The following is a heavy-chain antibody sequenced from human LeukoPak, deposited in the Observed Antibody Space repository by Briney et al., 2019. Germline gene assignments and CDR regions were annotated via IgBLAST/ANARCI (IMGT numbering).Heavy chain of an antibody. CDR1: GGSITTSSYY. D-gene: IGHD2/OR15-2a*01. CDR2: IYYSGST. Sequence: SETLSLTCNVSGGSITTSSYYWGWIRQPPGKGLEWIGIIYYSGSTYYNPSLKGRVTISVDTSKNQFSLKLSSVTAADTAVYYCARAFRARYFDLWGRGTLVTVSS. CDR3: ARAFRARYFDL. J-gene: IGHJ2*01. V-gene: IGHV4-39*01.